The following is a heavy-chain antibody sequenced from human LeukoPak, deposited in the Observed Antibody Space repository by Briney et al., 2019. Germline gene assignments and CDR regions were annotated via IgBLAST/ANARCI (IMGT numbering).Heavy chain of an antibody. CDR2: INHSGST. D-gene: IGHD4-17*01. CDR1: GGSFSGYY. Sequence: KPSETLSLTGAVYGGSFSGYYWSWIRQPPGKGLEWIGEINHSGSTNYNPSLKSRVTISVDTSKNQFSLKLSSVTAADTAVYYCARGLTTVTTGDYWGQGTLVTVSS. CDR3: ARGLTTVTTGDY. V-gene: IGHV4-34*01. J-gene: IGHJ4*02.